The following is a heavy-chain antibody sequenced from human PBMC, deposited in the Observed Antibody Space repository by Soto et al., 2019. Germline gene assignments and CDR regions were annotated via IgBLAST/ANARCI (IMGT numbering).Heavy chain of an antibody. CDR3: AKGKYYYDSSGYYYVGAFDI. J-gene: IGHJ3*02. CDR1: GFTFSSYG. V-gene: IGHV3-30*18. D-gene: IGHD3-22*01. CDR2: ISYDGSNK. Sequence: GGSLRLSCAASGFTFSSYGMHWVRQAPGKGLERVTVISYDGSNKYYADSVKGRFTISRDNSKNTLYLQMNSLRAEDTAVYYCAKGKYYYDSSGYYYVGAFDIWGQGTMVTVSS.